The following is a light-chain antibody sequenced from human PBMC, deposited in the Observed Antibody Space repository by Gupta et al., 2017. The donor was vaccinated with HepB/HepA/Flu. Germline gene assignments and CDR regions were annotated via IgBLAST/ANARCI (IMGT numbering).Light chain of an antibody. CDR1: SSNIGRNT. CDR3: ASWDSSLKGWV. CDR2: SNN. V-gene: IGLV1-44*01. Sequence: QSVLTPPPSSSWTPGQRVTLSCSGSSSNIGRNTVNWYQQLPGTAPKLLMYSNNQRPSGIPDRFSGSRSGTSASLAIXGXQSEDEXDYYCASWDSSLKGWVFGGGTKLTVL. J-gene: IGLJ3*02.